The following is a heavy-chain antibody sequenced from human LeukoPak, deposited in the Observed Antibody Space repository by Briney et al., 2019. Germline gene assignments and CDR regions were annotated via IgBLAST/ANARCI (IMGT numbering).Heavy chain of an antibody. CDR2: ISGSGGST. V-gene: IGHV3-23*01. J-gene: IGHJ6*03. CDR1: GFTFSSYA. CDR3: AKEGGGRYYYYYYMDV. Sequence: PGGSLRLSCAASGFTFSSYAMSWVRQAPGKGLEWVSAISGSGGSTYYADSVKGRFTISRDNSKNTLYLQMNSLGAEDTAVYYCAKEGGGRYYYYYYMDVWGKGTTVTISS. D-gene: IGHD2-15*01.